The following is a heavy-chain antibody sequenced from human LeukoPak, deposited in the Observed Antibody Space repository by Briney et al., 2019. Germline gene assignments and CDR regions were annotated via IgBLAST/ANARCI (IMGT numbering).Heavy chain of an antibody. Sequence: SETLSLTCTVSGGSISSGGFYWSWIRQHPGKDLEWIGYIYYSGSTYYNPSLKSRVTISVDTSKNQFSLKLSSVTAADTAVYYCATETTVTTFGFDPWGQGTLVTVSS. CDR2: IYYSGST. J-gene: IGHJ5*02. CDR1: GGSISSGGFY. CDR3: ATETTVTTFGFDP. V-gene: IGHV4-31*03. D-gene: IGHD4-17*01.